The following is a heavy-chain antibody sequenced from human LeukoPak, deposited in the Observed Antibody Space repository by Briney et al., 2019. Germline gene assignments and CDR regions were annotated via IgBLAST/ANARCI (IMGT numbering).Heavy chain of an antibody. CDR2: IRSDGSII. CDR3: VKGRAGMGRGVCDS. J-gene: IGHJ5*01. CDR1: GFTFSSSG. Sequence: GGSLRLSCAASGFTFSSSGMHWVRQAPGKGREWVAFIRSDGSIIYYADSMKGRFTISRDNSKNTLCLQMNSLRAEDTAVYYCVKGRAGMGRGVCDSWGQGTLVTVSS. D-gene: IGHD3-10*01. V-gene: IGHV3-30*02.